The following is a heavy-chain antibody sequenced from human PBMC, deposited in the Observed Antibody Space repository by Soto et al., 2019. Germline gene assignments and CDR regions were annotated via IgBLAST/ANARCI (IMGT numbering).Heavy chain of an antibody. CDR1: GYSFTSYW. V-gene: IGHV5-51*01. D-gene: IGHD6-13*01. Sequence: GESLKISCTGSGYSFTSYWIGWVRQMPGKGLEWMGIIYPGDSDTRYSPSFQGQVTISADKSISTAYLQWSSLKASDTAIYYCARTAAAGKYYYGVDVWGQGTTVTSP. CDR3: ARTAAAGKYYYGVDV. J-gene: IGHJ6*02. CDR2: IYPGDSDT.